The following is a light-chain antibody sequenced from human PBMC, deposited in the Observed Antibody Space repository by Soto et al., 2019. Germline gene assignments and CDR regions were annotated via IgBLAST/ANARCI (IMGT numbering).Light chain of an antibody. CDR2: AAS. CDR1: QGISNY. CDR3: QKYNSALIN. Sequence: DIQKTQYASSLSSAVLDRANITCLASQGISNYLAWYQQKPGKVPKLLIYAASTLQSGVPSRFSGSGSGTDFTLTISSLQPEDVATYYCQKYNSALINCGKGPRLAIK. J-gene: IGKJ5*01. V-gene: IGKV1-27*01.